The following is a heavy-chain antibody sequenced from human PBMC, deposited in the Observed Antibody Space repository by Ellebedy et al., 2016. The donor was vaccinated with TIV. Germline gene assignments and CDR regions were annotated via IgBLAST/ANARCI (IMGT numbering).Heavy chain of an antibody. J-gene: IGHJ4*02. CDR2: MNPNSGNT. D-gene: IGHD2-15*01. V-gene: IGHV1-8*01. Sequence: ASVKVSXKASRYTFTSYDINWVRQATGQGLEWMGWMNPNSGNTGYAQKFQGRVTMTRNTSISTAYMELSSLRSEDTAVYYCARGYCSGGSCDFDYWGQGTLVTVSS. CDR3: ARGYCSGGSCDFDY. CDR1: RYTFTSYD.